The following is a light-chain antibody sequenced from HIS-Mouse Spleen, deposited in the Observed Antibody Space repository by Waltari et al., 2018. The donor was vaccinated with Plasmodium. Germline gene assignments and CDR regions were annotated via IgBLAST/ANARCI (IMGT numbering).Light chain of an antibody. CDR1: HDITNY. CDR2: DAS. CDR3: QQYDNLPLT. V-gene: IGKV1-33*01. Sequence: DIQMTQSPCSLPASVGDRVTITCQASHDITNYLTWYQQKPRKAPKLLIYDASNLETGVPSRFSGSGSGTDFTCTISCLQPEDIATYYCQQYDNLPLTFGQGTKLEIK. J-gene: IGKJ2*01.